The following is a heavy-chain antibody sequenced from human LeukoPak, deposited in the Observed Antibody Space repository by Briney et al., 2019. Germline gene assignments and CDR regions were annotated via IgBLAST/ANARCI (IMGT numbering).Heavy chain of an antibody. CDR2: MNPNSGNT. Sequence: ASVKVSCKASGYTFTSYDINWVRQATGQGLEWMGWMNPNSGNTGYAQKFQGRVTMTRNTSISTAYMELSSLRSEDTAAYYCARDGKWFGELSYYYYMDVWGKGTTVTVSS. CDR3: ARDGKWFGELSYYYYMDV. CDR1: GYTFTSYD. D-gene: IGHD3-10*01. V-gene: IGHV1-8*01. J-gene: IGHJ6*03.